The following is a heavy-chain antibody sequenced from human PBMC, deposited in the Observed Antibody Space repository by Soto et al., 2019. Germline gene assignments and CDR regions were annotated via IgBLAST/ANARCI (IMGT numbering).Heavy chain of an antibody. V-gene: IGHV1-8*01. CDR3: ARGQTKRKIFGVVISPRWFVP. D-gene: IGHD3-3*01. CDR2: MNPNSGNT. Sequence: ASVKVSCKASGYTFTSYDINWVRQATGQGLEWMGWMNPNSGNTGYAQKFQGGVTMTRNTSISTAYMELSSLRSEDTAVYYCARGQTKRKIFGVVISPRWFVPWGQGTLVTVSS. J-gene: IGHJ5*02. CDR1: GYTFTSYD.